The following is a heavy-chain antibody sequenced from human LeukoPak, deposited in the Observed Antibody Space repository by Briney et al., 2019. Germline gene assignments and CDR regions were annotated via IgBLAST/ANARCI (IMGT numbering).Heavy chain of an antibody. CDR1: GGSISSGDYY. CDR3: ARRGYCSGGSCYRWFDP. CDR2: IYYSGIT. Sequence: SETLSLTCTVSGGSISSGDYYWSWIRQPPGKGPKWIVYIYYSGITYYNPSLKSRPIISVDTSKNQFSLRLSSVTAADTAVYYCARRGYCSGGSCYRWFDPWGQGTLVTVSS. V-gene: IGHV4-30-4*08. D-gene: IGHD2-15*01. J-gene: IGHJ5*02.